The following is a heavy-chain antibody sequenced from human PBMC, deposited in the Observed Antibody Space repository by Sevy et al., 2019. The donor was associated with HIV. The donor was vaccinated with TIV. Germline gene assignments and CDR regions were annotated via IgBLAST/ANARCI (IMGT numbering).Heavy chain of an antibody. V-gene: IGHV4-39*01. CDR3: ARPNCCGGSCYVAHAFDI. CDR2: IYYSGST. J-gene: IGHJ3*02. Sequence: SETLSLTCTVSGGSISSSSYYWGWIRQPPGKGLEWIGSIYYSGSTYYNPSLKSRVTISVDTSNNQFSLKLSSVTAAETAVYYCARPNCCGGSCYVAHAFDIWGQGTMVTVSS. D-gene: IGHD2-15*01. CDR1: GGSISSSSYY.